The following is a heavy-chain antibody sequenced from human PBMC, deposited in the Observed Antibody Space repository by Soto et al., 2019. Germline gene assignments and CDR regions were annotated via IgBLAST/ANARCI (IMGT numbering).Heavy chain of an antibody. V-gene: IGHV4-4*02. D-gene: IGHD3-10*01. Sequence: SETLSLTCAVSGVSISSGNWWTWVRQTPQRGLEYIGEIFHDGTANYYPSFERRVAISVDSSKNQFSLKLTSVTAADTAIYFCARLVYDTRLNYMYFDFWGQGALVTVSS. J-gene: IGHJ4*02. CDR1: GVSISSGNW. CDR2: IFHDGTA. CDR3: ARLVYDTRLNYMYFDF.